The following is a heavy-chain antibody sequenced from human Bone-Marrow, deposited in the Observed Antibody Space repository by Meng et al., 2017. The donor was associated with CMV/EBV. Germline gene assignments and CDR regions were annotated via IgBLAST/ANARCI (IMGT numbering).Heavy chain of an antibody. D-gene: IGHD5-12*01. V-gene: IGHV2-5*02. CDR2: IYWDDDK. CDR1: SLSTSGVG. CDR3: AHRRHRDSGYAEGNWFDP. J-gene: IGHJ5*02. Sequence: SLSTSGVGVGWIRQPPGKGLEWLALIYWDDDKRYSPSLKSRLTITKDTSKNQVVLTMTNMDPVDTATYYCAHRRHRDSGYAEGNWFDPWGQGTLVTVSS.